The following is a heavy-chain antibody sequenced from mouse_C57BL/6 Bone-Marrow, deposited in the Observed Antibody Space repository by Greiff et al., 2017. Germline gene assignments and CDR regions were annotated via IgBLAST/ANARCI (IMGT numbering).Heavy chain of an antibody. D-gene: IGHD1-1*01. CDR2: IYPRSGNT. Sequence: QVHVKQSGAELARPGASVKLSYKASGYTFTSYGISWVKQRTGQGLEWIGEIYPRSGNTYYNEKFKGKATLTADKSSSTAYMELRSLTSEDSAVYFCANPITTVGYYFDYWGQGTTLTVSS. V-gene: IGHV1-81*01. J-gene: IGHJ2*01. CDR1: GYTFTSYG. CDR3: ANPITTVGYYFDY.